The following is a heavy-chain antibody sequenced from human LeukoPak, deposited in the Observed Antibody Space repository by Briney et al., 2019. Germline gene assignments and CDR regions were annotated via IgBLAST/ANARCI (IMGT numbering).Heavy chain of an antibody. V-gene: IGHV1-69*13. CDR2: IIPIFGTA. D-gene: IGHD3-10*01. CDR3: ASVDGSGSYKDY. Sequence: SVKVSCKASGGTFSSYAISWVRLAPGQGLEWMGGIIPIFGTANYAQKFQGRVTITADESTSTAYMELSSLRSEDTAVYYCASVDGSGSYKDYWGQGTLVTVSS. CDR1: GGTFSSYA. J-gene: IGHJ4*02.